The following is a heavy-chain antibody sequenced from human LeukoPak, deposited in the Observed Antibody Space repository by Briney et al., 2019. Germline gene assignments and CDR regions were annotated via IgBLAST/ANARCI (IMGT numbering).Heavy chain of an antibody. CDR2: ISGSGGST. Sequence: PGGTLRLYCAASGFTFSSYGMSWVRQAPGKGLEWVSAISGSGGSTYYADSVKGRFTISRDNSKNTLYLQMNSLRAEDTAVYYCARTNNYYYYYYMDVWGKGTTVTISS. D-gene: IGHD1/OR15-1a*01. CDR3: ARTNNYYYYYYMDV. CDR1: GFTFSSYG. J-gene: IGHJ6*03. V-gene: IGHV3-23*01.